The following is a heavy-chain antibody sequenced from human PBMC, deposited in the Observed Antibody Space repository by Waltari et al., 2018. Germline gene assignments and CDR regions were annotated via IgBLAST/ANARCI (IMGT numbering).Heavy chain of an antibody. CDR2: ISGSGGST. CDR1: GFTFSSYA. J-gene: IGHJ4*02. D-gene: IGHD6-19*01. V-gene: IGHV3-23*04. CDR3: AKLVRPSGREPIEFDY. Sequence: EVQLVESGGGLVQPGGSLRLSCAASGFTFSSYAMSWVRQAPGKGLEWVSAISGSGGSTYYADSVKGRFTISRDNSKNTLYLQMNSLRAEDTAVYYCAKLVRPSGREPIEFDYWGQGTLVTVSS.